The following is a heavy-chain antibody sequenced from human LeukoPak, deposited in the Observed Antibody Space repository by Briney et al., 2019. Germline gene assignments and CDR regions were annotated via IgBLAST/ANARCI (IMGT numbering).Heavy chain of an antibody. Sequence: SETLSLTCTVSGGSVSSNSNYWSWIRQPPGKGLEWIGYNTYFGSASYNPSLKSRVTISVDTSKNQFSLKLSSVTAADTVVYYCARDTPGGYDFWWFDPWGQGTLVTVSS. D-gene: IGHD5-12*01. CDR1: GGSVSSNSNY. CDR2: NTYFGSA. CDR3: ARDTPGGYDFWWFDP. J-gene: IGHJ5*02. V-gene: IGHV4-61*01.